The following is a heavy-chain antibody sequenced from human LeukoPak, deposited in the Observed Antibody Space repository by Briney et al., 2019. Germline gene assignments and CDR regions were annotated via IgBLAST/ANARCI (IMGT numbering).Heavy chain of an antibody. J-gene: IGHJ3*02. CDR2: INHSGST. CDR3: ARGGPFDI. V-gene: IGHV4-34*01. CDR1: GGSFSGYY. Sequence: PSETLSLTCAVYGGSFSGYYWSWIRQPPGKGLEWIGEINHSGSTNYNPSIKSRVTISVDTSKTQFSLKLSSVTAADTAVYYCARGGPFDIWGQGTLVTVPS.